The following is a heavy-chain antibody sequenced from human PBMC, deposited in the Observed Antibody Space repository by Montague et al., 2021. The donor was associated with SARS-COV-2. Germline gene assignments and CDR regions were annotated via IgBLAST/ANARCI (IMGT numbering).Heavy chain of an antibody. CDR1: GFTFTSYW. CDR3: SSGDFFDY. D-gene: IGHD3-16*01. CDR2: IKEDGSVR. Sequence: SLRLSCAASGFTFTSYWMGWVRQAPGKGLEWVANIKEDGSVRQYAASVKGRFTISRDNAKNSLVLQMNSLRVEDTAFYYCSSGDFFDYWGQGTLVTVSS. J-gene: IGHJ4*02. V-gene: IGHV3-7*01.